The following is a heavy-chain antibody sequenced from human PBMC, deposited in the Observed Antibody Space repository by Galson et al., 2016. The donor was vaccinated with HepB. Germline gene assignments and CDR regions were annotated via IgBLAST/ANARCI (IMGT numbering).Heavy chain of an antibody. D-gene: IGHD1-26*01. CDR1: GYSINTGYY. CDR3: ATPMYSGTEGAFDI. V-gene: IGHV4-38-2*02. CDR2: IYFNGGT. J-gene: IGHJ3*02. Sequence: SETLSLTCTVSGYSINTGYYWAWIRQSPGKGLEWIGSIYFNGGTYYNPSLKSRITISVDTSKNQFSLKLSSATAADTAVYYCATPMYSGTEGAFDIWGQGTMVTVSS.